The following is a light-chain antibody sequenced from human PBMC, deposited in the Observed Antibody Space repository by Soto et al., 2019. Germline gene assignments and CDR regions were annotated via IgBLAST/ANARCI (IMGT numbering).Light chain of an antibody. CDR2: GAS. J-gene: IGKJ2*01. CDR3: QQVNTHSYT. V-gene: IGKV1-9*01. Sequence: QLTQSPSSLSASVGDRVTITCRASQDISVYLAWYQQKPGKAPKLLIYGASTLQSGVPSRFSGSGSGTDFTLTINSLQPEDFASYYCQQVNTHSYTFGQGTKLEIK. CDR1: QDISVY.